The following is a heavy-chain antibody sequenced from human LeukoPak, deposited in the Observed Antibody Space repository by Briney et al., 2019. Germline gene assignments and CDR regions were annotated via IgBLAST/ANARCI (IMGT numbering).Heavy chain of an antibody. D-gene: IGHD6-19*01. V-gene: IGHV4-59*01. CDR3: ARDRPGIAVAGSRFDY. CDR2: IYYSGST. J-gene: IGHJ4*02. Sequence: SQTLSLTCTVSGGSISSYYWSWIRQPPGKGLEWIGYIYYSGSTNYNPSLKSRVTISVDTSKNQFSLKLSSVTAADTAVYYCARDRPGIAVAGSRFDYWGQGTLVTVSS. CDR1: GGSISSYY.